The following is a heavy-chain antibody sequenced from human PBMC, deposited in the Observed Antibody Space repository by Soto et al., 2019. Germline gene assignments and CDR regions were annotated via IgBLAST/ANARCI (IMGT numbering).Heavy chain of an antibody. CDR1: GFTFSSYA. V-gene: IGHV3-30-3*01. CDR3: AREVSLERRIDY. J-gene: IGHJ4*02. D-gene: IGHD1-1*01. Sequence: QVQLVESGGGVVQPGRSLRLSCAASGFTFSSYAMHWVRQAPGKGLEWVAVISYDGSNKYYADSVKGRFTISRDNSKNTLYLQMNSLRAEDTAVYYCAREVSLERRIDYWGQGTLVTVSS. CDR2: ISYDGSNK.